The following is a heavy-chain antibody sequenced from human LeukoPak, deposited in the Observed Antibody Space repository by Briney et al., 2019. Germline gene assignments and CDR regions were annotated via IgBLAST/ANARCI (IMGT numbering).Heavy chain of an antibody. D-gene: IGHD3-22*01. V-gene: IGHV1-2*06. J-gene: IGHJ5*02. CDR3: ARTPYYYDSSGYSP. CDR2: INPNSGGT. Sequence: ASVKVSCKASGYTFTGYYMHWVRQAPGQGLEWMGRINPNSGGTNYAQKFQGRVTMTRDTSISTAYMELSRLRSDDTAVYYCARTPYYYDSSGYSPWGQGTLVTVSS. CDR1: GYTFTGYY.